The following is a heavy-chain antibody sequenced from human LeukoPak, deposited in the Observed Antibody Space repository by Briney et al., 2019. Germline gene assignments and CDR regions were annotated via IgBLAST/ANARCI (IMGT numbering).Heavy chain of an antibody. CDR1: GFTFSSYG. CDR2: IWYDGSNK. V-gene: IGHV3-33*06. D-gene: IGHD4-23*01. Sequence: GGSLRLSCAASGFTFSSYGMHWVRQAPGKGLEWVAVIWYDGSNKYYADSVKGRFTISRDNSKNTLYLQMNSLRAEDTAVYYCAKCTVVTPDYFDYWGQGTLVTVSS. J-gene: IGHJ4*02. CDR3: AKCTVVTPDYFDY.